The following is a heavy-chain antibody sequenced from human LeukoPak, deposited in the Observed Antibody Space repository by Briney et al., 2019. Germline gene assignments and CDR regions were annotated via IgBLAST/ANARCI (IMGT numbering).Heavy chain of an antibody. CDR1: GFTFSRHG. Sequence: GGSLRLSCAASGFTFSRHGMHWVRQAPGKGLEWVAVIWYDGSDKYYADSVKGRFTISRDNSKNTVNLQMHSLRAEDTAVYYCARDRSSVYFDYWGQGTPVTVSS. CDR2: IWYDGSDK. D-gene: IGHD5/OR15-5a*01. J-gene: IGHJ4*02. V-gene: IGHV3-33*01. CDR3: ARDRSSVYFDY.